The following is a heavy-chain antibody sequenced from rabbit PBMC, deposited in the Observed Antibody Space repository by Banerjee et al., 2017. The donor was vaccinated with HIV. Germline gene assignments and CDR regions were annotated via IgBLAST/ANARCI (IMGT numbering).Heavy chain of an antibody. CDR2: IGADST. CDR1: GFSFSSNYW. Sequence: QEQLEESGGDLVKPEGSLTLTCTASGFSFSSNYWLCWVRQAPGKGLEWIACIGADSTYYATWAKGRFTISKTSSTTVTLQMTSLTAADTATYFCARDLAAVTGWNFGLWGQGTLVTVS. CDR3: ARDLAAVTGWNFGL. J-gene: IGHJ3*01. V-gene: IGHV1S45*01. D-gene: IGHD7-1*01.